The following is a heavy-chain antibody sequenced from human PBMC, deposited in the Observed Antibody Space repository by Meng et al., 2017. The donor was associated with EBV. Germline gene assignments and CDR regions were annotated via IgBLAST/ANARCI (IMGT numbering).Heavy chain of an antibody. D-gene: IGHD3-22*01. Sequence: QVQLQESGPGLVKPRGXLSPTCAVPGGSISSSNWWSWVRQPPGKGLEWIGEIYHSGSTNYNPSLKSRVTISVDKSKNQFSLKLSSVTAADTAVYYCARDRGGYYDSSGYYADWGQGTLVTVSS. CDR2: IYHSGST. CDR1: GGSISSSNW. J-gene: IGHJ4*02. V-gene: IGHV4-4*03. CDR3: ARDRGGYYDSSGYYAD.